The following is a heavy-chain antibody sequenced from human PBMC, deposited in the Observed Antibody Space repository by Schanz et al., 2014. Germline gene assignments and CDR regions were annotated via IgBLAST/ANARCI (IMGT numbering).Heavy chain of an antibody. Sequence: EVQLVESGGGVVQPGGSLRLSCAASGFSFSSYAMSWVRQAPGKGLEWVSAISGSGGTNYAESVKGRFTISRDNSKNTLYLQMNSLRAEDTAVYFCAKIERNEDWGQGTLVTVSS. CDR2: ISGSGGT. CDR1: GFSFSSYA. CDR3: AKIERNED. D-gene: IGHD1-1*01. J-gene: IGHJ4*02. V-gene: IGHV3-23*04.